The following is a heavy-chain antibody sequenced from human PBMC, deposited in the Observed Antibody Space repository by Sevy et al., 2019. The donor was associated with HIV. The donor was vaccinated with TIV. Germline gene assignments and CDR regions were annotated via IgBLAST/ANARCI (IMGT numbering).Heavy chain of an antibody. Sequence: GGSLRLSCAASGFTLSKYSMSWVRQPPGKGLEWVSTLSFGCGEINHADSVKGRFTISRDNSKNSLYLQMNNLRAEETAVYYCAREGCTKPHDYWGQGTLVTVSS. CDR3: AREGCTKPHDY. CDR1: GFTLSKYS. D-gene: IGHD2-8*01. CDR2: LSFGCGEI. J-gene: IGHJ4*02. V-gene: IGHV3-23*01.